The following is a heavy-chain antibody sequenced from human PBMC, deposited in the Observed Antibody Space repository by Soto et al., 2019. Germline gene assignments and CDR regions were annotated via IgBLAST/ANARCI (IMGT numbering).Heavy chain of an antibody. CDR3: ARVRPSPDYGDFRDYYYYGMDV. CDR1: GYTFTSYG. V-gene: IGHV1-18*04. J-gene: IGHJ6*01. CDR2: ISAYNGNT. Sequence: GASVKVSCKASGYTFTSYGISWVRQAPGQGLEWMGRISAYNGNTNYAQKLQGRVTMTTDTSTSTAYMELRSLRSDDTAVYYCARVRPSPDYGDFRDYYYYGMDVWGQGTTVTVSS. D-gene: IGHD4-17*01.